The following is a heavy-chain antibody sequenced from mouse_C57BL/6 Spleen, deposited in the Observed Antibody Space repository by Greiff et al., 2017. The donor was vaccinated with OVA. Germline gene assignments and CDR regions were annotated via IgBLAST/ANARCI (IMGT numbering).Heavy chain of an antibody. Sequence: QVQLQQSGAELVRPGASVTLSCKASGYTFTDYEMHWVKQTPVHGLEWIGAIDPETGGTAYNQKFKGKAILTADKSSSTAYMELRSLTSEDSAVYYCTREITGPYYFDYWGQGTTLTVSS. V-gene: IGHV1-15*01. CDR3: TREITGPYYFDY. J-gene: IGHJ2*01. D-gene: IGHD4-1*01. CDR1: GYTFTDYE. CDR2: IDPETGGT.